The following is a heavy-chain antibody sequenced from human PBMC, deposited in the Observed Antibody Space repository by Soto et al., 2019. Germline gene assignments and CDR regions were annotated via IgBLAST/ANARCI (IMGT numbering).Heavy chain of an antibody. CDR2: IYSGGST. J-gene: IGHJ5*02. CDR1: GFTVSSNY. CDR3: AKDKGPGIAAAGSNWFDP. D-gene: IGHD6-13*01. Sequence: GGSLRLSCAASGFTVSSNYMSWVRQTPGKGLEWVSVIYSGGSTYYADSVKGRFTISRDNSKNTLYLQMNSLRAEDTAVYYCAKDKGPGIAAAGSNWFDPWGQGTLVTVSS. V-gene: IGHV3-53*01.